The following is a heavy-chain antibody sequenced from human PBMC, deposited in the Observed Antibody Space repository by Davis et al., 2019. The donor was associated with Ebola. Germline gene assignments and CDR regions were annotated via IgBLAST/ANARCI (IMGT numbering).Heavy chain of an antibody. V-gene: IGHV3-7*03. D-gene: IGHD1-14*01. CDR2: IKHDASEI. CDR1: GFTFSSYW. CDR3: ATVRYDLGQAY. Sequence: GESLKISCAASGFTFSSYWMSWVRQAPGKGLEWVANIKHDASEINYVDSVRGRFTISRDNAKNSLYLQMSSLRVDDTAVYYCATVRYDLGQAYWGQGTLVTVSS. J-gene: IGHJ4*02.